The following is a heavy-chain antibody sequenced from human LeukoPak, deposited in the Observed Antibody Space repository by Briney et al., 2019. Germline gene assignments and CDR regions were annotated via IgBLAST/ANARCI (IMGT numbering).Heavy chain of an antibody. D-gene: IGHD3-10*01. Sequence: SETLTLSCTVSGGSISTNNYHWGWIRQSPGKGLEWIGNIYFSGTTSYNPSLHSRVVISADTSKNQSSLNLHSVIATDTAVYYCVRRSQKQWFGEGVDWFDPWGRGTLVVVSS. CDR1: GGSISTNNYH. V-gene: IGHV4-39*01. CDR2: IYFSGTT. CDR3: VRRSQKQWFGEGVDWFDP. J-gene: IGHJ5*02.